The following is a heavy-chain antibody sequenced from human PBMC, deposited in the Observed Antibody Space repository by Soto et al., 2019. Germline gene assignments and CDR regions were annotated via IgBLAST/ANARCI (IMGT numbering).Heavy chain of an antibody. Sequence: QAQLVESGGGVVQPGRSLRLSCAASEFTFNTYAMHWVRQAPGKGLEWVAVIAYDGNDKYYADSVKGRFTISRDNSKNALYLQMNTLRPEDTAMYYCARDVGNYVPYYYGMDGWGQGTRVTVSS. CDR2: IAYDGNDK. D-gene: IGHD1-7*01. J-gene: IGHJ6*02. V-gene: IGHV3-30*03. CDR1: EFTFNTYA. CDR3: ARDVGNYVPYYYGMDG.